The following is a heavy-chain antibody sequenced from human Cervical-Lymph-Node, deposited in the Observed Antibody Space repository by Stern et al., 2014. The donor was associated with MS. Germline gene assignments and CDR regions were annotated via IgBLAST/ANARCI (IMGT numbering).Heavy chain of an antibody. J-gene: IGHJ3*02. D-gene: IGHD2-15*01. CDR2: VLHSGTT. V-gene: IGHV4-4*02. Sequence: QVQLQESGPGLVKPSGTLSLTCDVSGGSISSSTWWSWVRPAPGKGLEWIGEVLHSGTTNDTPSLTSRVTISVAMAKNHFTLSLSSVTAADTAVYYCARDRLEYCRDGTCSIDAFDIWGQGTTVIVSS. CDR1: GGSISSSTW. CDR3: ARDRLEYCRDGTCSIDAFDI.